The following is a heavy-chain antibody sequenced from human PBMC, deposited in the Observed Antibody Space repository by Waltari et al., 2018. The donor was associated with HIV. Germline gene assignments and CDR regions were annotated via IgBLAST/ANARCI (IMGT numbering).Heavy chain of an antibody. Sequence: QVHLEQWGTGLLRPSETLSLTCAVYGGSFSGYYWSWIRQSPGRGLEWIGEVNHVGRTNYSPSLKGRVTVSVDTSKNQFSLTMRSVTAADTAVYYCARDSAPGLAVDDDDGEFFYYGLDVWGQGTTVTVSS. J-gene: IGHJ6*01. D-gene: IGHD6-19*01. CDR2: VNHVGRT. CDR1: GGSFSGYY. CDR3: ARDSAPGLAVDDDDGEFFYYGLDV. V-gene: IGHV4-34*01.